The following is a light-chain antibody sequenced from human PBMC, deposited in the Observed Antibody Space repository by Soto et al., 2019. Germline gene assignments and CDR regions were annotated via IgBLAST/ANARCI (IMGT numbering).Light chain of an antibody. CDR1: SSDVGGYNY. Sequence: SVLTQPASGSGSPGQSITISCTGTSSDVGGYNYVSWYQQHPGKAPKLRIYAVTDRPSGVSSRFSGSKSGNTASLTIYGIQAEHEADYYCSSYTSSTTLFGNGTKVTVL. J-gene: IGLJ1*01. V-gene: IGLV2-14*01. CDR2: AVT. CDR3: SSYTSSTTL.